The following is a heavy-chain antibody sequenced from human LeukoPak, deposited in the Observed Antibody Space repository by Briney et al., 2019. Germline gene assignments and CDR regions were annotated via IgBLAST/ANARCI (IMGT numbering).Heavy chain of an antibody. J-gene: IGHJ4*02. Sequence: GGSLRLSCAASGFXFSSYWISWVRQAPGKGLEWVANIKQDGSEKYYVDSVKGRFTISRDNAKNSLYLQMNSLRAEDTAVYYCARGSSSSWYGGGLFDYWGQGTLVTVSS. CDR1: GFXFSSYW. CDR2: IKQDGSEK. D-gene: IGHD6-13*01. V-gene: IGHV3-7*04. CDR3: ARGSSSSWYGGGLFDY.